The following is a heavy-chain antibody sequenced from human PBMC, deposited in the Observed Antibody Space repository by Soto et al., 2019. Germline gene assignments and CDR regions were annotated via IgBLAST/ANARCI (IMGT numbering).Heavy chain of an antibody. CDR2: INPAPEST. CDR3: ARGGWAGYSSEGGFDY. CDR1: GFTFTSYY. Sequence: QVQLVQSGAEVKKSGAAVKISCKTSGFTFTSYYLHWVRQAPGQGLEWMGLINPAPESTNYAEKFQGRVTMTRDMSSNTVYMQLGRLTSEDTGVYYCARGGWAGYSSEGGFDYWGQGTLVTVSS. J-gene: IGHJ4*02. V-gene: IGHV1-46*01. D-gene: IGHD6-19*01.